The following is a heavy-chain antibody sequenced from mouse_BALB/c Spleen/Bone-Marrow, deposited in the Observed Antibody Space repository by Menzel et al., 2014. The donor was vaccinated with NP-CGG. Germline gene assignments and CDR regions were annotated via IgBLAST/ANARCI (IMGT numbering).Heavy chain of an antibody. CDR2: IDPYDSET. CDR3: ARGRDYDVFPY. D-gene: IGHD2-4*01. J-gene: IGHJ3*01. Sequence: VQRVESGAELVRPGASVKLSCKASGYTFTSYWMNWVKQRPEQGLEWIGRIDPYDSETHYNQKFKDKAILTVDKSSSTAYMQLSSLTSEDSAVYYCARGRDYDVFPYWGQGTLVTVSA. V-gene: IGHV1-52*01. CDR1: GYTFTSYW.